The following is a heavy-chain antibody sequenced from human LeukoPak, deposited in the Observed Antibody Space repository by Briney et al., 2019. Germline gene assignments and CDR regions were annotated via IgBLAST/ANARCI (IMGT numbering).Heavy chain of an antibody. V-gene: IGHV3-64D*06. J-gene: IGHJ4*02. CDR1: GFTFSSYA. Sequence: PGGSLRLSCSASGFTFSSYAMHWVRQAPGKGLEYVSAISSNGGSTYYADSVKGRFTISRDNSKNTLYLQMSSLRAEDTAVYYCVKPAYYDILTGYWGFFDYWGQGTLVTVSS. D-gene: IGHD3-9*01. CDR2: ISSNGGST. CDR3: VKPAYYDILTGYWGFFDY.